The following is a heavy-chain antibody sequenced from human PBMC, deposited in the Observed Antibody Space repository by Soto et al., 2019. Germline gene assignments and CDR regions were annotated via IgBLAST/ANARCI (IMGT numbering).Heavy chain of an antibody. D-gene: IGHD2-15*01. V-gene: IGHV3-74*01. J-gene: IGHJ5*02. CDR1: GFTFSSHW. CDR3: ARVGMVAALGWFDP. CDR2: INSDGSST. Sequence: VQLVESGGGLVQPGGSLRLSCAASGFTFSSHWMHWVRQVPGKGLVWVSRINSDGSSTNYADSVKGRFTISRDNAKNTLYLQMNSLRAEDTAVYYCARVGMVAALGWFDPWGQGTLVTVSS.